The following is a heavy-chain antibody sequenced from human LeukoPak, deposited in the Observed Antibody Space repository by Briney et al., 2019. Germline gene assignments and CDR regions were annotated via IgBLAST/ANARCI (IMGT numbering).Heavy chain of an antibody. CDR1: GGTLSSYA. V-gene: IGHV1-69*05. J-gene: IGHJ3*01. CDR2: IIPIFHTT. Sequence: CSVKVSCKTSGGTLSSYAISWVRQAPGQGLEGMGRIIPIFHTTNYAQKFQGRVTITTDESTSTAYMELSSLRDVNVSANYHPKDIPGSSGYFNDAFYLWGQGTMVPLSS. CDR3: PKDIPGSSGYFNDAFYL. D-gene: IGHD3-22*01.